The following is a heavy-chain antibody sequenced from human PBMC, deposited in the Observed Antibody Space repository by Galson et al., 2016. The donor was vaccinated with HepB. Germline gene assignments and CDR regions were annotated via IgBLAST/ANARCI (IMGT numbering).Heavy chain of an antibody. CDR3: ARGQNNFRR. CDR2: IYYTGTT. D-gene: IGHD1-20*01. Sequence: SETLSLTCTVTGGSFTSYYWSWIRQPPGKELEWIGCIYYTGTTNYNPSLKSRVTFSMDTSKSQFSLHLSSVNPADTAVYYCARGQNNFRRWGQGTLVTVSS. V-gene: IGHV4-59*01. CDR1: GGSFTSYY. J-gene: IGHJ4*02.